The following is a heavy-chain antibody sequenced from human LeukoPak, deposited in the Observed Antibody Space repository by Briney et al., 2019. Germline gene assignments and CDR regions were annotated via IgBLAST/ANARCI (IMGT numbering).Heavy chain of an antibody. J-gene: IGHJ5*02. CDR3: ASRRRDGSGWYSWFDP. D-gene: IGHD6-19*01. V-gene: IGHV1-18*01. CDR2: ISAYNSNT. Sequence: ASVKVSCKASGYTFSTYGISWVRQAPGQGLEWMGWISAYNSNTNYAQKLQGRVTMTTDTSTSTAYMELRSLRSDDTAVYYCASRRRDGSGWYSWFDPWGQGTLVTVSS. CDR1: GYTFSTYG.